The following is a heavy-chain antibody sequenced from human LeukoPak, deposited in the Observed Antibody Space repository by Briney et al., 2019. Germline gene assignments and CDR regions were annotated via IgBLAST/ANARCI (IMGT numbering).Heavy chain of an antibody. Sequence: ASVKVSCKASGYTFTAYYIHWVRQAPGQGLEWMGWISAYNGNTNYAQKLQGRVTMTTDTSTSTAYMELRSLRSDDTAVYYCARDGLVAVAGTLGYWGQGTLVTVSS. CDR2: ISAYNGNT. V-gene: IGHV1-18*04. J-gene: IGHJ4*02. D-gene: IGHD6-19*01. CDR3: ARDGLVAVAGTLGY. CDR1: GYTFTAYY.